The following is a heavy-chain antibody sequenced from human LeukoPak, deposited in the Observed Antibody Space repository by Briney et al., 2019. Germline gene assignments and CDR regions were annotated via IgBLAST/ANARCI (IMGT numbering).Heavy chain of an antibody. D-gene: IGHD5-12*01. J-gene: IGHJ5*02. CDR2: ISWNSGSI. Sequence: PGGSLRLSCAASGFTFSLHWMSWVRQAPGKGLEWVSGISWNSGSIGYADSVKGRFTISRDNAKNSLYLQMNSLRAEDTALYYCAKKATDHNWFDPWGQGTLVTVSS. CDR1: GFTFSLHW. V-gene: IGHV3-9*01. CDR3: AKKATDHNWFDP.